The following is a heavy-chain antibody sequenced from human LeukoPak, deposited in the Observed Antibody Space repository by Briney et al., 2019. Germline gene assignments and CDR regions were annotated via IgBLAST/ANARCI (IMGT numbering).Heavy chain of an antibody. V-gene: IGHV3-48*04. Sequence: GGSLRLSCAASGFTFNNYNMNWVRQAPGKGLEWVSYISSSGSTIYYADSVKGRFTISRDNAKNSLYLQMNSLRAEDTAVYYCARHLSGITGYTYGRGIDYWGQGTLVTVSS. CDR1: GFTFNNYN. D-gene: IGHD5-18*01. CDR2: ISSSGSTI. CDR3: ARHLSGITGYTYGRGIDY. J-gene: IGHJ4*02.